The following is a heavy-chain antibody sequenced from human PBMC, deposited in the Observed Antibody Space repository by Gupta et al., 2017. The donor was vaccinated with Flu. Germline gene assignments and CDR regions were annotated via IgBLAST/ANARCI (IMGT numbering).Heavy chain of an antibody. V-gene: IGHV3-48*02. CDR3: AKTYYDFWSGYRHGGFDY. Sequence: EVQLVESGGGLVQPGGSLRLSCAASGFTFSSYSMNWVRQAPGKGLEWVSYISSSSSTIYYADSVKGRFTISRDNAKNSLYLQMNSLRDEDTAVYYCAKTYYDFWSGYRHGGFDYWGQGTLVTVSS. CDR2: ISSSSSTI. D-gene: IGHD3-3*01. J-gene: IGHJ4*02. CDR1: GFTFSSYS.